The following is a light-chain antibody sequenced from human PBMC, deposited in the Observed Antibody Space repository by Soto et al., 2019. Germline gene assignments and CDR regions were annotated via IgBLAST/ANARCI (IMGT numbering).Light chain of an antibody. V-gene: IGKV3-15*01. CDR1: QSVGSN. J-gene: IGKJ1*01. CDR2: GAS. CDR3: QQYNNWPSWT. Sequence: EIVMTQSPATLSVSPGERATLSCRASQSVGSNLAWYQQKPGQAPRLLIYGASTRATGIPARFSGSGSGTEFTLTISSLQSEDFAVYYCQQYNNWPSWTFGQGTKV.